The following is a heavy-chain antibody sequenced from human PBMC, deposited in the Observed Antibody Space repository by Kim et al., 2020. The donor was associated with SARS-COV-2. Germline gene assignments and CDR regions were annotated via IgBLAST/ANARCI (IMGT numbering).Heavy chain of an antibody. CDR1: GYTFTSYY. Sequence: ASVKVSCKASGYTFTSYYMHWVRQAPGQGLEWMGIINPSGGSTSYAQKFQGRVTMTRDTSTSTVYMELSSLRSGDTAVYYCARDLSRFVDLWGIVGASPLSNGMDVWGQGTTVTVSS. CDR3: ARDLSRFVDLWGIVGASPLSNGMDV. CDR2: INPSGGST. D-gene: IGHD1-26*01. J-gene: IGHJ6*02. V-gene: IGHV1-46*01.